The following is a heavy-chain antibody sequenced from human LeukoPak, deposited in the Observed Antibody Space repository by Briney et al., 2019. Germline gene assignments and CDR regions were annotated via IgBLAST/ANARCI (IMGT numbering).Heavy chain of an antibody. J-gene: IGHJ6*03. D-gene: IGHD3-22*01. CDR1: GGSISSSY. CDR3: ARSPGSSGYYYDFAISAYYYYYVDV. V-gene: IGHV4-39*07. CDR2: IYYSGST. Sequence: SETLSLTCTVSGGSISSSYWGWIRQPPGKGLEWIGSIYYSGSTYYNPSLKSRVTISVDTSKNQFSLKLSSVTAADTAVYYCARSPGSSGYYYDFAISAYYYYYVDVWGKGTTVTVSS.